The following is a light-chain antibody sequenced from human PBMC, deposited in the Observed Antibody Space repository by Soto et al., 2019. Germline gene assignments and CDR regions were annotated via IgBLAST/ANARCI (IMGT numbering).Light chain of an antibody. CDR3: QQYGSSPLT. CDR2: GAS. J-gene: IGKJ4*01. CDR1: QSVSSSY. Sequence: EIVLTPSPATLSLSPVERATPSCRASQSVSSSYLAWYQQKPGQAPRLLIYGASSRATGIPDRFSGSGSGTDFTLTISRLEPEDFAVYYCQQYGSSPLTFGGGTKVDIK. V-gene: IGKV3-20*01.